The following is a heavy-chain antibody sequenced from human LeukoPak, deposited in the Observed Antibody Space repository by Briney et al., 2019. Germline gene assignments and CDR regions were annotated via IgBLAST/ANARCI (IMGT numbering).Heavy chain of an antibody. D-gene: IGHD2-2*01. Sequence: GASVKVSCKASGYTFSDHDVNWVRQAPGQGLEWMGWMNPNTGNTGYAQNLQGRVTMTRTNSITTAYMELSRLRSDDTAVYYCAREGVGIVVVPAAISYYYYMDVWGKGTTVTISS. V-gene: IGHV1-8*01. CDR3: AREGVGIVVVPAAISYYYYMDV. J-gene: IGHJ6*03. CDR2: MNPNTGNT. CDR1: GYTFSDHD.